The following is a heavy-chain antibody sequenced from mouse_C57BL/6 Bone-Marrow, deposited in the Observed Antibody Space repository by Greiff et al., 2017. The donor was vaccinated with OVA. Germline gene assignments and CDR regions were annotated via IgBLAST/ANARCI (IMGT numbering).Heavy chain of an antibody. Sequence: QVQLQQPGAELVKPGASVKMSCKASGYTFTSYWITWVKQRPGQGLEWIGDIYPGSGSTNYNEKFKSKATLTVDTSSSTAYMQLSSLTSEDTAVYYGARSSDYDGGRDYWGQGTTLTVSS. CDR2: IYPGSGST. D-gene: IGHD2-4*01. J-gene: IGHJ2*01. V-gene: IGHV1-55*01. CDR1: GYTFTSYW. CDR3: ARSSDYDGGRDY.